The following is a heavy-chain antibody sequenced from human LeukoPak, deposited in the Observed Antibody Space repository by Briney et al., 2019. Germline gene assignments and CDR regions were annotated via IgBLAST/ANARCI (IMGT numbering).Heavy chain of an antibody. D-gene: IGHD3-3*01. Sequence: ASVKVSCKASGYTLSGHYMHWVRQAPGQGLEWMGWINPNSGGTNYAQKFQGRVSMTRDTSISTAYMELRRLRSDDTAVYYCARVTIFGVVILSLDAFDIWGQGTMVTVSS. V-gene: IGHV1-2*02. CDR3: ARVTIFGVVILSLDAFDI. CDR1: GYTLSGHY. J-gene: IGHJ3*02. CDR2: INPNSGGT.